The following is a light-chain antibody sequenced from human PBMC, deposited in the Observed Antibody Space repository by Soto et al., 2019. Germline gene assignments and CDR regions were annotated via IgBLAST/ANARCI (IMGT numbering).Light chain of an antibody. CDR2: DAS. Sequence: EIVLTQSPATLSLSPGARATLSCRASQSVGTYLAWYQQKPGQAPRLLIYDASNRAAGVPVRFSGSVSGTDFTLTISSVEPDDFAVYYCQQRSNWPPITFGQGTRLEIK. V-gene: IGKV3-11*01. CDR1: QSVGTY. J-gene: IGKJ5*01. CDR3: QQRSNWPPIT.